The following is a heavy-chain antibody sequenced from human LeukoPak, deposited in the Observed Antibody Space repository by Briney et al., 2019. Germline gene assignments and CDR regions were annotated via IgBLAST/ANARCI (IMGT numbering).Heavy chain of an antibody. CDR1: GFSFRTREVA. J-gene: IGHJ4*02. D-gene: IGHD4-17*01. V-gene: IGHV2-5*02. Sequence: SGPTLAKPPRTLTLTCTFSGFSFRTREVAVGWIRQPPGKALERLALIFWDDDDRYSPSLKNRLTITKDTSKSQVVLTMTSMDPLDTATYYCAHRRSCGDYDYWGQGTLVTVSS. CDR3: AHRRSCGDYDY. CDR2: IFWDDDD.